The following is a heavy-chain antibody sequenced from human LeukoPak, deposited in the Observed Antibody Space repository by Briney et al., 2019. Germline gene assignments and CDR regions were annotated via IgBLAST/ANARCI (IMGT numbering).Heavy chain of an antibody. D-gene: IGHD3-10*01. Sequence: GGSLRLSCAASGFTVSSNYMSWVRQAPGKGLEWVAFTRSDGSNKYYADSVKGRFTISRDNSKNTLYLQMNSLRAEDTAVYYCAKVGKTENYYGSGRFSYYYYMDVWGKGTTVTISS. CDR1: GFTVSSNY. CDR2: TRSDGSNK. CDR3: AKVGKTENYYGSGRFSYYYYMDV. V-gene: IGHV3-30*02. J-gene: IGHJ6*03.